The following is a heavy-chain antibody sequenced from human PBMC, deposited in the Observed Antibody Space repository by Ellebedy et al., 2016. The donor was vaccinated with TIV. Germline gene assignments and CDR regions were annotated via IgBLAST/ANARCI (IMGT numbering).Heavy chain of an antibody. J-gene: IGHJ5*02. Sequence: GESLKISCAASGCTFSSYAMSWVRQAPGKGLEWVSAISGSGGSTYYADSVKGRFTISRDNSKNTLYLQMNSLRAEDTAVNYCAKDIGGARPNWFDPWGQGTLVTVSS. D-gene: IGHD3-16*01. CDR3: AKDIGGARPNWFDP. CDR1: GCTFSSYA. V-gene: IGHV3-23*01. CDR2: ISGSGGST.